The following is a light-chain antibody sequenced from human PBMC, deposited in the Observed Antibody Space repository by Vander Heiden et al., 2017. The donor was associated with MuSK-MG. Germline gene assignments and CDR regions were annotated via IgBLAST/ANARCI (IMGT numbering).Light chain of an antibody. V-gene: IGLV3-1*01. J-gene: IGLJ2*01. CDR3: QAWDSNFVV. CDR1: KLGDKY. Sequence: SYDLTQPPSVSVSPGQTASITCSGDKLGDKYACWYQQRPGQSPGLVIYQDTKRPSGIPDRFSGSNSGNTATLTISGTQAMDEADYFCQAWDSNFVVFGGGTKLTV. CDR2: QDT.